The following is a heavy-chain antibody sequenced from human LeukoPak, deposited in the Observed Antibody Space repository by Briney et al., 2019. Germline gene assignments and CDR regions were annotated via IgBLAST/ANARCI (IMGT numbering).Heavy chain of an antibody. CDR1: GGSINKYY. Sequence: SETLSLTCTVSGGSINKYYWNWIRKPAGKGLEWIGRIYISESTDYNPSLKSRVTMSVDSSKNQISLKLNSVTAADTAVYYCARDWNDSGSYPYYYYYGMDVWGQGTTVTVSS. J-gene: IGHJ6*02. CDR2: IYISEST. CDR3: ARDWNDSGSYPYYYYYGMDV. V-gene: IGHV4-4*07. D-gene: IGHD1-26*01.